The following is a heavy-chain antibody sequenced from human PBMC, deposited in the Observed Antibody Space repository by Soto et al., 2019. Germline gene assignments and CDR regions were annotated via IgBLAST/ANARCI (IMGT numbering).Heavy chain of an antibody. Sequence: ASVKVSCKASGYTFTGYYMHWVRQAPGQGPEWMGWINPNSGGTNYAQKFQGRVTMTRDTSISTAYMELSRLRSDDTAVYYCASQDYGGSLEAFDIWGQGTMVTVSS. CDR1: GYTFTGYY. J-gene: IGHJ3*02. V-gene: IGHV1-2*02. CDR3: ASQDYGGSLEAFDI. D-gene: IGHD4-17*01. CDR2: INPNSGGT.